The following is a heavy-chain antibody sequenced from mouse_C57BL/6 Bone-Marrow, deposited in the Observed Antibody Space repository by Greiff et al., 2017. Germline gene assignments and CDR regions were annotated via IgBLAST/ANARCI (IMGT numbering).Heavy chain of an antibody. CDR2: IDLGNGYT. CDR1: GYTFTSYG. Sequence: EVKLMESGAELVRPGSSVKMSCTTSGYTFTSYGINWVKQRPGQGLEWIGYIDLGNGYTEYNEKFKGKATPTTDTSSSTADLQLSSLTSEDSAIYFLAGDGSLMDYWGQGTTLTVSS. D-gene: IGHD1-1*01. J-gene: IGHJ2*01. V-gene: IGHV1-58*01. CDR3: AGDGSLMDY.